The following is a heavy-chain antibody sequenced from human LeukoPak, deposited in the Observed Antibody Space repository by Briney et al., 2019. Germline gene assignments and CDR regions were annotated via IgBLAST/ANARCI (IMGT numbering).Heavy chain of an antibody. D-gene: IGHD3/OR15-3a*01. CDR3: AKVGTGILRRDFDY. CDR1: GFSFNKYG. CDR2: IRYDGSGK. Sequence: PGGSLRLSCAASGFSFNKYGMHWVRQAPGKGLEWVSFIRYDGSGKFYADSVKGRFTVSRDNSKNTLYLQMNSLRAEDTAVYYCAKVGTGILRRDFDYWGQGTLVTVSS. V-gene: IGHV3-30*02. J-gene: IGHJ4*02.